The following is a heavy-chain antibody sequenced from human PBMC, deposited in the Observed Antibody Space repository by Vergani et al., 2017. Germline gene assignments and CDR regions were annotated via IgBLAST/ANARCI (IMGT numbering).Heavy chain of an antibody. Sequence: QVQLQESGPGLVKPSGTLSLTCAVSGGSLSSSNWWSWVRQPPGKGLEWIGELYHSGSTNYNPSLKSRVTISVDKSKNQFSLKLSSVTAADTAVYYCARTIAAAGTNYAFDIWGQGTMVTVSS. D-gene: IGHD6-13*01. CDR2: LYHSGST. J-gene: IGHJ3*02. V-gene: IGHV4-4*02. CDR1: GGSLSSSNW. CDR3: ARTIAAAGTNYAFDI.